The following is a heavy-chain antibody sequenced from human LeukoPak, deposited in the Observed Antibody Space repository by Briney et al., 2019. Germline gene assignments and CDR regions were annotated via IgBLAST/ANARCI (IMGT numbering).Heavy chain of an antibody. CDR1: GGTFSSYA. D-gene: IGHD4-23*01. J-gene: IGHJ4*02. CDR3: ARDRSNDYGGRRGFDY. CDR2: IIPIFGTA. V-gene: IGHV1-69*01. Sequence: SVKVSCKASGGTFSSYAISWVRQAPGQGLEWMGGIIPIFGTANYAQKFQGRVTITADESTSTAYMELSSLRSEDTAVYYCARDRSNDYGGRRGFDYWGQGTLVTVSS.